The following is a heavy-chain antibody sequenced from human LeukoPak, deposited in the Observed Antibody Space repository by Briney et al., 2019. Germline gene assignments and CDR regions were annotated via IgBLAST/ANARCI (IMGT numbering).Heavy chain of an antibody. CDR2: INHSGST. D-gene: IGHD6-13*01. CDR1: GGSFSGYD. J-gene: IGHJ3*02. CDR3: VRDSKAFNAFDI. Sequence: PSETLSLTCAVYGGSFSGYDWTWIRQPPGEGLEWIGEINHSGSTSYNPSLESRVTISVDTSKNQFSQKLSSVTAADTAVYYCVRDSKAFNAFDIWGQGTMVTVSS. V-gene: IGHV4-34*01.